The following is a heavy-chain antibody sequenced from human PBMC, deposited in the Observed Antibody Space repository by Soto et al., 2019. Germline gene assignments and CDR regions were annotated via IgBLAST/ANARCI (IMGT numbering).Heavy chain of an antibody. V-gene: IGHV3-23*01. D-gene: IGHD6-13*01. J-gene: IGHJ6*02. CDR1: GFTFSSYA. Sequence: EVQLLESGGGLVQPGGSLRLSCAASGFTFSSYAMSWVRQAPGKGLEWVSSISGSGGSTYYADSVKGRFTISRDNSKNTLYLQMKSLRAEDTAVYYCTKPLSWTYYYYGMDVWGQGTTVTVSS. CDR2: ISGSGGST. CDR3: TKPLSWTYYYYGMDV.